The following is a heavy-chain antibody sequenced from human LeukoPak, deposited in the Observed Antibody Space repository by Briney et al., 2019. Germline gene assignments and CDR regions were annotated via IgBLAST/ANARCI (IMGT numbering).Heavy chain of an antibody. D-gene: IGHD3-10*01. CDR3: ARDGDDGSGSYYNYYYMDV. CDR1: GFTFSTYA. V-gene: IGHV3-74*01. CDR2: INSDGSRT. Sequence: GGSLRLSCTASGFTFSTYAMTWVRQAPGKGLVWVSRINSDGSRTTYADSVKGRFTISRDNAKNMLFLQVNGLRAEDTAVYYCARDGDDGSGSYYNYYYMDVWGKGTTVTISS. J-gene: IGHJ6*03.